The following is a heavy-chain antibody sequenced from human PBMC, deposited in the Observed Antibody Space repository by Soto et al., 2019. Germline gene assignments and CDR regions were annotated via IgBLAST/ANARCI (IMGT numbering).Heavy chain of an antibody. J-gene: IGHJ1*01. CDR2: ISWNSGSI. D-gene: IGHD6-13*01. CDR1: GFTFDDYA. V-gene: IGHV3-9*01. Sequence: GGSLRLSCAASGFTFDDYAMHWVRQAPGKGLEWVSGISWNSGSIGYADSVKGRFTISRDNAKNSLYLQMNSLRAEDTALYYCAKGTGYSSSWYSLGYFQHWGQGTLVTVSS. CDR3: AKGTGYSSSWYSLGYFQH.